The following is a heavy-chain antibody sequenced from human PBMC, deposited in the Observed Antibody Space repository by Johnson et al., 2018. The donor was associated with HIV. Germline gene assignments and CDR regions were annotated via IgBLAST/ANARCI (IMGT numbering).Heavy chain of an antibody. CDR3: ARKGLVWFGWAFDI. CDR2: IWYDGSNK. J-gene: IGHJ3*02. D-gene: IGHD3-10*01. CDR1: GFTFSSYG. V-gene: IGHV3-33*01. Sequence: QVQLVESGGGVVQPGRSLRLSCVASGFTFSSYGMHWVRQAPGKGLEWVAAIWYDGSNKYYADSVKGRFTISRDNSRKTLYLQLNSLRAEDTAVYYCARKGLVWFGWAFDIWGQGTLVTVSS.